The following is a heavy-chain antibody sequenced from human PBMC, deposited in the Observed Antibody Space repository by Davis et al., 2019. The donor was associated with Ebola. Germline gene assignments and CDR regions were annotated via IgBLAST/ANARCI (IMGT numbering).Heavy chain of an antibody. CDR2: IYTGDSDT. CDR3: ATLRRTITGMDDGFDI. Sequence: GESLKIPCKDSGNSFSTHWIGWVRQMPGKGLEWMGIIYTGDSDTRYSPSFRGQVTMSADKSIKTAFLQWSSLKASDTAMYYCATLRRTITGMDDGFDIWGQGTMVTVSS. D-gene: IGHD1-20*01. J-gene: IGHJ3*02. CDR1: GNSFSTHW. V-gene: IGHV5-51*01.